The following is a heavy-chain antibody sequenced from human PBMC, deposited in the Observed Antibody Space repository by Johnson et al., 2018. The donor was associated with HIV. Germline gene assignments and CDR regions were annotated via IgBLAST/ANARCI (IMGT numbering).Heavy chain of an antibody. CDR3: ARGNDYSNYGAFDI. J-gene: IGHJ3*02. D-gene: IGHD4-11*01. V-gene: IGHV3-11*04. Sequence: QVQLVESGGGLVKPGGSLILSCGASGFTFSDSYMNWIRQAPGKGLEWVSYISSSDSAIWYADSVKGRFTVSRDHSENTLYLQMNSLRAEDTAVYYCARGNDYSNYGAFDIWGQGTMVTVSS. CDR2: ISSSDSAI. CDR1: GFTFSDSY.